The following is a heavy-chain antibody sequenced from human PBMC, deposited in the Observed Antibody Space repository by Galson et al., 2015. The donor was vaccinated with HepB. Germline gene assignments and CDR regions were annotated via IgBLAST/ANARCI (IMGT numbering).Heavy chain of an antibody. J-gene: IGHJ3*02. V-gene: IGHV5-51*01. Sequence: GAEVKKPGESLRISCEGSGYSFTSYWITWVRQMPGKGLEWMGVIYPGDSDTRYSPSFQGQVTISADKSITTAYLQWSSLKASDSAMYYCARGHAFDIWGQGTMVTVSS. CDR2: IYPGDSDT. CDR3: ARGHAFDI. CDR1: GYSFTSYW.